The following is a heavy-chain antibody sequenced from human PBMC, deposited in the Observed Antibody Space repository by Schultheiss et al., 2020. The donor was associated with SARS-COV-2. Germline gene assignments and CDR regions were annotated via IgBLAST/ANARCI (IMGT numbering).Heavy chain of an antibody. CDR1: GGSFSCYY. J-gene: IGHJ4*02. CDR3: ARGGPGEGSTGAIGDY. Sequence: SQTLSLTCAVYGGSFSCYYWSWIRQPPGKGLEWIGEINHSGSTNYNPSLKSRVTISVDTSKNQFSLKLSSVTAADTAVYYCARGGPGEGSTGAIGDYWGQGTLVTVSS. D-gene: IGHD3-10*01. CDR2: INHSGST. V-gene: IGHV4-34*01.